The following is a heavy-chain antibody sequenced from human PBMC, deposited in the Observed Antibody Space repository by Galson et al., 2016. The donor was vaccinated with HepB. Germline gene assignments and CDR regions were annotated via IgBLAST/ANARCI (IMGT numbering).Heavy chain of an antibody. CDR1: GGTFNNYG. V-gene: IGHV1-69*13. J-gene: IGHJ6*03. CDR3: ASNPYYYDYMDV. CDR2: IIPIFGTA. Sequence: SVKVSCKASGGTFNNYGISWVRQAPGQGLEWMGGIIPIFGTANYTQRFQGRVTITADESTSTVYMELSRLSSEGTAVYFCASNPYYYDYMDVWGKGTTVTVSS.